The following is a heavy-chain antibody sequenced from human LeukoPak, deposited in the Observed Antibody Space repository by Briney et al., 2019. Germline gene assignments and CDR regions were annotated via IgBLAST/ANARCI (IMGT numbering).Heavy chain of an antibody. J-gene: IGHJ4*02. CDR1: GFTFSRYW. D-gene: IGHD3-16*01. CDR3: ATASSGLFY. CDR2: INGDGSTT. Sequence: GGSLRLSCAASGFTFSRYWMHWVRQAPGKGLVWVSRINGDGSTTSYADPVKGRFTISRDDSKNTLYLQMNSLKTEDTGVYYCATASSGLFYWGQGTLVTVSS. V-gene: IGHV3-74*01.